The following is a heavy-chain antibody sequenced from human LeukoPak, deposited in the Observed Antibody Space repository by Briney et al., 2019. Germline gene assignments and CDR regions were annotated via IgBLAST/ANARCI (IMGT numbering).Heavy chain of an antibody. CDR1: GYSISSGYY. J-gene: IGHJ4*02. Sequence: SETLSLTCTVSGYSISSGYYWGWIRQPPGKWLEWIGSIYHSGSTYYNPSLKSRVTISVDTSKNQFSLKLSSVTAADTAVYYCARDGEEAFDYWGQGTLVTVSS. CDR3: ARDGEEAFDY. V-gene: IGHV4-38-2*02. CDR2: IYHSGST.